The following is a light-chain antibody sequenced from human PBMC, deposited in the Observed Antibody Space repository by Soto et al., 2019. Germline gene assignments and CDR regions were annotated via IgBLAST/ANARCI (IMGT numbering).Light chain of an antibody. CDR2: GAS. CDR1: QSVSIN. J-gene: IGKJ3*01. V-gene: IGKV3-15*01. CDR3: QQRSNWPLT. Sequence: EVVMTHSPATLSVSPGERATLSFRASQSVSINLAWYQQKPGQAPRLLIHGASTRAIGIPARFSGGGSGTDFTLTISSLEPEDFAAYYCQQRSNWPLTFGPGTKVDIK.